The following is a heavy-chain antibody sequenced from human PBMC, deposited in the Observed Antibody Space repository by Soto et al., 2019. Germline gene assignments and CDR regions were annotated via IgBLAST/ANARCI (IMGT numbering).Heavy chain of an antibody. CDR1: GGSISSSSYY. Sequence: SETLSLTCTVSGGSISSSSYYWGWIRQPPGRGLEWIGSIYYSGSTYYNPSLKSRVTISVDTSKNQFSLKLSSVTAADTDVYYCARHWPPHFGDYFDYWGQGTLVT. CDR2: IYYSGST. V-gene: IGHV4-39*01. D-gene: IGHD3-3*02. CDR3: ARHWPPHFGDYFDY. J-gene: IGHJ4*02.